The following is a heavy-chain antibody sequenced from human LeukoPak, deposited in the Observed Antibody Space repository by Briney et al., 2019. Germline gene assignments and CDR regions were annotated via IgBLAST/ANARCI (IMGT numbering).Heavy chain of an antibody. CDR2: INHSGST. V-gene: IGHV4-34*01. Sequence: SETLSLTCAVYGGSFSGYYWSWIRQPPGKGLEWIGEINHSGSTNYNPSLKSRVTILVDTSKNQFSLKLSSVTAADTAVYYCARGHPKFGFWGQGTLVTVSS. D-gene: IGHD3-16*01. CDR1: GGSFSGYY. J-gene: IGHJ4*02. CDR3: ARGHPKFGF.